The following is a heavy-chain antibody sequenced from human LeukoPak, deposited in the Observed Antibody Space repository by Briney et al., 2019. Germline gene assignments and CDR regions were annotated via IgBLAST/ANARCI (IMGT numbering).Heavy chain of an antibody. CDR3: ARRGASGWWAFDV. CDR2: TYYRSKWSY. Sequence: SQTLSLTCAISGDSVSTNSATWNWIRQSPSSGLEWLGRTYYRSKWSYDHALSVKSRITLSTDSSKNKFSLHLNSVTPEDTAVYYCARRGASGWWAFDVWGPGTMVTVSS. V-gene: IGHV6-1*01. D-gene: IGHD6-19*01. CDR1: GDSVSTNSAT. J-gene: IGHJ3*01.